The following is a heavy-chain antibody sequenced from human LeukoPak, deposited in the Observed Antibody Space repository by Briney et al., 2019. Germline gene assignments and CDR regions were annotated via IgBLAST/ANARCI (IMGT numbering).Heavy chain of an antibody. CDR3: ARGGITRSAPFDY. J-gene: IGHJ4*02. CDR1: GYNSTRYW. CDR2: IYPGDSET. Sequence: GESLKISCKGSGYNSTRYWIGWVRQMPGKGLEWMGIIYPGDSETRYSPSFQDQVTISADKSISTAYLQWSSLKASDTTMYYCARGGITRSAPFDYWGQGALVTVSS. V-gene: IGHV5-51*01. D-gene: IGHD1-14*01.